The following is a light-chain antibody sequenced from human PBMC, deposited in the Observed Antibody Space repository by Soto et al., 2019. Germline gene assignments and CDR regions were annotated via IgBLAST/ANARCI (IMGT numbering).Light chain of an antibody. CDR3: QSYDSSMSHVV. J-gene: IGLJ2*01. CDR1: SSNIWAGSD. V-gene: IGLV1-40*01. CDR2: GNS. Sequence: QSVLTQPPSLSGAPGQRVTISCTGSSSNIWAGSDVHWYQQLPGTAPKLLIYGNSNRPSGVPDRFSGSKSGTSASLAITGLQAEDEADYYCQSYDSSMSHVVFGGGTQMTVL.